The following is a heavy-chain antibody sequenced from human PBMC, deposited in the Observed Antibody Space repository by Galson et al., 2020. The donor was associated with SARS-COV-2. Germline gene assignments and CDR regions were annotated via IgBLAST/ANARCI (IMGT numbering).Heavy chain of an antibody. CDR1: GFTFDDYA. J-gene: IGHJ6*02. CDR3: AKDRQQLSYDYGMDV. D-gene: IGHD6-13*01. Sequence: GESLKISCAASGFTFDDYAMHWVRQAPGKGLEWVSLISWDGGSTYYADSVKGRFTISRDNSKNSLYLQMNSLRAEDTALYYCAKDRQQLSYDYGMDVWGQGTTGTVSS. CDR2: ISWDGGST. V-gene: IGHV3-43D*03.